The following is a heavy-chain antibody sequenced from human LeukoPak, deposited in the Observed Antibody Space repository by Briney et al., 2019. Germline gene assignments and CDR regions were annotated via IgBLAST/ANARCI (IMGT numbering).Heavy chain of an antibody. CDR3: ASHCFGFDP. CDR2: INHSGST. D-gene: IGHD2-15*01. Sequence: PSETLSLTCAVYGGSFSGYYWSWIRQPPGKGLEWIGEINHSGSTNYNPSLKSRVTISVDTSKNQFSLKLSSVPAAATAVYYCASHCFGFDPWGQGTLVTVSS. V-gene: IGHV4-34*01. CDR1: GGSFSGYY. J-gene: IGHJ5*02.